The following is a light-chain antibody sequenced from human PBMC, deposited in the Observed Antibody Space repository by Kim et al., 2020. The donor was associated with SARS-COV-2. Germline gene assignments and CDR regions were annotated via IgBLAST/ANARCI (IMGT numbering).Light chain of an antibody. CDR1: SFNIGNNY. Sequence: GQKVTISCSGRSFNIGNNYVSWYQQFPGTAPKLLIYDNSERPSGISDRFSGSKSGTSATLGITGLQTGDEADYYCGTWDSSLSAVVFGGGTQLTVL. CDR2: DNS. V-gene: IGLV1-51*01. J-gene: IGLJ3*02. CDR3: GTWDSSLSAVV.